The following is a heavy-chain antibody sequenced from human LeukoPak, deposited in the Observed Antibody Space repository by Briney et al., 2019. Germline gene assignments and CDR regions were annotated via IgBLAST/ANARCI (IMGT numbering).Heavy chain of an antibody. CDR1: GGSFSGYY. J-gene: IGHJ6*03. V-gene: IGHV4-34*01. D-gene: IGHD5-18*01. CDR3: ARDPRIQLWAYYYYYYMDV. CDR2: INHSGST. Sequence: SETLSLPCAVYGGSFSGYYWSWIRQPPGKGLEWIGEINHSGSTKYNPSLKSRVTISVDTSKNQFSLKLSSVTAADTAVYYCARDPRIQLWAYYYYYYMDVWGKRTTVTVSS.